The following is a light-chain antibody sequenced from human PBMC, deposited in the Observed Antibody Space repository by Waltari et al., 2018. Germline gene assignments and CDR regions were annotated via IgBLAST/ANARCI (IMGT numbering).Light chain of an antibody. J-gene: IGLJ3*02. V-gene: IGLV4-69*01. CDR2: VNSDGSH. CDR1: RGHSRHA. Sequence: QLLVSHSPSASASLGAEVKPTCILSRGHSRHALARLRQRPENGPRYLLKVNSDGSHTKGDEIPDRFSGSSSGAERYLTISSLQSEDEGDYCCQSGGHGTWVFGGGTKLTVL. CDR3: QSGGHGTWV.